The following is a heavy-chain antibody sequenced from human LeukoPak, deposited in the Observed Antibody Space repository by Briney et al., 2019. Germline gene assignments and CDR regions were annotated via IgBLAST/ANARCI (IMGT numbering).Heavy chain of an antibody. CDR2: IVVGSGNT. V-gene: IGHV1-58*01. J-gene: IGHJ4*02. D-gene: IGHD6-13*01. CDR3: AAAKSSSWCGTIDY. CDR1: GFTFTSSA. Sequence: SVKVSCKASGFTFTSSAVQWVRQARGQRLEWIGWIVVGSGNTNYAQKFQERVTITRDMSTSTAYMELSSLRSEDTAVYYCAAAKSSSWCGTIDYWGQGTLVTVSS.